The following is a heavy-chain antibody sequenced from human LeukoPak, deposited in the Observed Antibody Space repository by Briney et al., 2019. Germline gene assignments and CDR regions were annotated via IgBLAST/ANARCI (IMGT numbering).Heavy chain of an antibody. Sequence: PGGSLRLSCAASGFTFSSYAMHWVRQAPGKGLEWVAVVWYDGCKTYSADSVKGRITISRDDSKNTLYLQMNSLRAEDTAVYYCARGVDYYDSGGTIYYWGQGTLVTVSS. J-gene: IGHJ4*02. CDR3: ARGVDYYDSGGTIYY. CDR2: VWYDGCKT. D-gene: IGHD3-22*01. V-gene: IGHV3-33*08. CDR1: GFTFSSYA.